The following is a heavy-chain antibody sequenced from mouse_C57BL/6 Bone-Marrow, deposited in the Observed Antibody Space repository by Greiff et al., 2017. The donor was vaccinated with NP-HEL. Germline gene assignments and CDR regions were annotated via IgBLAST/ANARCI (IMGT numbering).Heavy chain of an antibody. V-gene: IGHV1-53*01. Sequence: QVQLQQPGTELVKPGASVKLSCKASGYTFTSYWMHWVKQRTGQGLEWIGNINPSNGGTNYNEKFKSKATLTVDKSSSTAYMQLSRLTSEDSAVYYCARDGYYCGYFDYWGQGTTLTVSS. CDR3: ARDGYYCGYFDY. D-gene: IGHD2-3*01. CDR2: INPSNGGT. CDR1: GYTFTSYW. J-gene: IGHJ2*01.